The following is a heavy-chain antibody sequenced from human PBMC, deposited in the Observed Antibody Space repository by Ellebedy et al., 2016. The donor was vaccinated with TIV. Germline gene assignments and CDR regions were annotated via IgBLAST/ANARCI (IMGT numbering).Heavy chain of an antibody. D-gene: IGHD3-10*01. CDR1: GFTFSSYW. V-gene: IGHV3-7*03. CDR3: ARDMGEIWFGELYIDY. Sequence: GGSLRLXCAASGFTFSSYWMSWVRQAPGKGLEWVANIKQDGSEKYYVDSVKGRFTISRDNAKNSLYLQMNSLRAEDTAVYYCARDMGEIWFGELYIDYWGQGTLVTVSS. CDR2: IKQDGSEK. J-gene: IGHJ4*02.